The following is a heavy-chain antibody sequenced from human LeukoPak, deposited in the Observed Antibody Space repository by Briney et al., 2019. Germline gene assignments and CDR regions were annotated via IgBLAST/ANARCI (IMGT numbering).Heavy chain of an antibody. D-gene: IGHD6-19*01. V-gene: IGHV4-59*08. CDR3: ARQDRGTVAPDY. J-gene: IGHJ4*02. CDR1: GGSISSYY. CDR2: IYYSGST. Sequence: SETLSLTCTVSGGSISSYYWSWIRQPPGKGLEWIGYIYYSGSTNYNPSLKSRVTISVDTSKNQFSLKLSSVTAADTAVYYCARQDRGTVAPDYWGQGTLVTVSS.